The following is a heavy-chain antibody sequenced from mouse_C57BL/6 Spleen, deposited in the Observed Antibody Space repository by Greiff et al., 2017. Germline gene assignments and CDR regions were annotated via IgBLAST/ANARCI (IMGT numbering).Heavy chain of an antibody. V-gene: IGHV1-76*01. Sequence: QVQLQQSGAELVRPGASVKLSCKASGYTFTDYYINWVKQRPGQGLEWIARIYPGSGNTYYNEKFKGKAPLTAEKSSSTAYMQLSSLTSEDSAVYFCARDGYSYAMDYWGQGTSVTVSS. J-gene: IGHJ4*01. CDR3: ARDGYSYAMDY. D-gene: IGHD2-14*01. CDR2: IYPGSGNT. CDR1: GYTFTDYY.